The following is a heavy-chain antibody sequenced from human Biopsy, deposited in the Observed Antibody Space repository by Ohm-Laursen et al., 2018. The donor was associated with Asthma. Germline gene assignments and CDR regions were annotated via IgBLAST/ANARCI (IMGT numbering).Heavy chain of an antibody. Sequence: SSLRLSCTAPGFTFSIYDIHWVRQAPGKGLEWVAVISYDGGNKFYGDSVKGRFTLSRDNSRNTLYLQMNSLRVEDTAIYYCARTHERWTSTQDDALDIWGQGTVVSVSS. V-gene: IGHV3-30*03. D-gene: IGHD4-23*01. CDR2: ISYDGGNK. CDR1: GFTFSIYD. J-gene: IGHJ3*02. CDR3: ARTHERWTSTQDDALDI.